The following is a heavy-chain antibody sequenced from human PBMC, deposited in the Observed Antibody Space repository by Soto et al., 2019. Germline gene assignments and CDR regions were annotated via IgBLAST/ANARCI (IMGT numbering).Heavy chain of an antibody. Sequence: QVQLVQSGAEVKKPGASVKVSCKASGYTFTSYGISWVRQAPGQGLEWMGWISAYNGNTNYAQKLQGRVTMTTDTSTSTAYMELRSLRSDDTAVYYCAREAYDDSLTGHHWYFDLWGRGTLVTVSS. J-gene: IGHJ2*01. V-gene: IGHV1-18*01. D-gene: IGHD3-9*01. CDR2: ISAYNGNT. CDR1: GYTFTSYG. CDR3: AREAYDDSLTGHHWYFDL.